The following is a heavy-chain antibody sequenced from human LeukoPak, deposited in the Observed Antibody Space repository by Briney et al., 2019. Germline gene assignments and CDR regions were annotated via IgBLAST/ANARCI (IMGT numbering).Heavy chain of an antibody. V-gene: IGHV1-69*13. D-gene: IGHD2-2*01. Sequence: SVKVSCKASGGTFSSYAISWVRQAPGQGLEWMGGIIPIFGTANYAQKFQGRVTITADESTSTAYMELSSLRSEDTAVYYCARTVPAANYYYYYMDVWGKGTTVTVSS. CDR1: GGTFSSYA. CDR2: IIPIFGTA. J-gene: IGHJ6*03. CDR3: ARTVPAANYYYYYMDV.